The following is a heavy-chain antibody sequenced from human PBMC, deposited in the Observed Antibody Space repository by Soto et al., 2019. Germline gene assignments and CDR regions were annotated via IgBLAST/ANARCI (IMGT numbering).Heavy chain of an antibody. CDR3: ATTSSSRGISYYFDY. CDR2: IIPILGIA. CDR1: GGTFSSYT. D-gene: IGHD6-13*01. Sequence: SVKVSCKASGGTFSSYTISWVRQAPGQGLEWMGRIIPILGIANYAQKFQGRVTITADKSTSTAYMELSSLRSEDTAVYYCATTSSSRGISYYFDYWGQGTLVTVSS. V-gene: IGHV1-69*02. J-gene: IGHJ4*02.